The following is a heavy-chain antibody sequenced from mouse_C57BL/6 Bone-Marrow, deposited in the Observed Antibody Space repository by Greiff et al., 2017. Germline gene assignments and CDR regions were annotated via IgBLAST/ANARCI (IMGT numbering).Heavy chain of an antibody. V-gene: IGHV5-17*01. Sequence: DVTLVESGGGLVKPGGSLKLSCAASGFTFSDYGMHWVRQAPEKGLEWVAYISSGSSTIYYADTVKGRFTISSDNAKNTLFLPMTSLRSEDTAMYYCARRWLLGAMDYWGQGTSVTVSS. J-gene: IGHJ4*01. CDR3: ARRWLLGAMDY. CDR2: ISSGSSTI. CDR1: GFTFSDYG. D-gene: IGHD2-3*01.